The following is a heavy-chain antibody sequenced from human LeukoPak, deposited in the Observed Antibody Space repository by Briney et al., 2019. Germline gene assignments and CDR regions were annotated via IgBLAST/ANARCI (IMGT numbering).Heavy chain of an antibody. CDR1: GDSIITNIYW. D-gene: IGHD3/OR15-3a*01. CDR3: ARRRHNFDFYDV. CDR2: TFYTGRT. V-gene: IGHV4-39*01. Sequence: PSETLSLTCTVSGDSIITNIYWWDWVRLPPGKGLEWIGATFYTGRTFYSPSLKSRVTISVDTSKNQFSLDLSSATAADTAVYYCARRRHNFDFYDVWGQGTRVTVSS. J-gene: IGHJ3*01.